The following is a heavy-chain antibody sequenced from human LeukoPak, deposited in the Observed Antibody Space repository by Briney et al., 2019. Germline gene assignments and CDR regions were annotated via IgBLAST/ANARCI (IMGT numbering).Heavy chain of an antibody. CDR3: AKDSLADIDY. CDR2: IRHDGSIK. V-gene: IGHV3-30*02. CDR1: GFIFSTYG. Sequence: GGVLRLSCAASGFIFSTYGMYWVRQAPGKGLEWVAFIRHDGSIKNYADSVKGRSTISRDNSKNTLYLQMNSLRAEDTAVYYCAKDSLADIDYWGQGTLVTVSS. D-gene: IGHD3-16*01. J-gene: IGHJ4*02.